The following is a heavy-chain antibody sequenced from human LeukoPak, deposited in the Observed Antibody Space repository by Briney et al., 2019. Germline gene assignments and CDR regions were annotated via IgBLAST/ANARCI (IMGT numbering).Heavy chain of an antibody. CDR3: ASDYDSSGYYYRI. CDR2: IIPIFGTA. CDR1: GGTFSSYA. J-gene: IGHJ4*02. V-gene: IGHV1-69*05. D-gene: IGHD3-22*01. Sequence: SVKVSCKASGGTFSSYAISWVRQAPGQGLEWMGRIIPIFGTANYAQKFQGRVTITTDESKSTAYMAMRRLRSADTAVYYFASDYDSSGYYYRIWGQGTLVSVSS.